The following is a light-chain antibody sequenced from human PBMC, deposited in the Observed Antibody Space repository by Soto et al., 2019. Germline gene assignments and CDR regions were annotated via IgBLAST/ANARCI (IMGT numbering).Light chain of an antibody. J-gene: IGLJ1*01. V-gene: IGLV2-14*01. CDR2: DVS. CDR1: SSDVGGYNY. Sequence: QSVLTQPASVSGSPGQSITISCTGTSSDVGGYNYVSWYQQHPGKAPKLMIYDVSNRPSGVSNRFSGSKSGNTASLTISGLQAEHEVDYYCSSYTSSSTLYVFGTGTKLTVL. CDR3: SSYTSSSTLYV.